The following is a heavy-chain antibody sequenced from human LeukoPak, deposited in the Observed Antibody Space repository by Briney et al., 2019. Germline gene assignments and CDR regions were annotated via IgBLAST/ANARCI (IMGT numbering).Heavy chain of an antibody. CDR2: IYYSGTT. D-gene: IGHD2-2*01. V-gene: IGHV4-39*01. Sequence: PSETLSLTCTVSGGSISSSSYYWGWIRQPPGKGLEWIGNIYYSGTTYYNPSLKSRVTISVDTSKNQFSLKLSSVTAADTAVYYCARHMGSCSSTSCYGSFEYWGQGTLVTVSS. CDR3: ARHMGSCSSTSCYGSFEY. CDR1: GGSISSSSYY. J-gene: IGHJ4*02.